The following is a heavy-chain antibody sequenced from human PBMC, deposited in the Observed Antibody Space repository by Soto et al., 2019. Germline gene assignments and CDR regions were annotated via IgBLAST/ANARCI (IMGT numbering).Heavy chain of an antibody. CDR2: ISAHNGRT. J-gene: IGHJ4*02. Sequence: ASVKVSCKASGYTFTNYGISYVRQAPGQGLEWMGWISAHNGRTNYVEKFQGRVTMTTDKSTNTAYMELRRLSSDDTAVYYCARDHEAHSSSWYVGFDYWGQGTLVTVSS. V-gene: IGHV1-18*04. D-gene: IGHD6-13*01. CDR3: ARDHEAHSSSWYVGFDY. CDR1: GYTFTNYG.